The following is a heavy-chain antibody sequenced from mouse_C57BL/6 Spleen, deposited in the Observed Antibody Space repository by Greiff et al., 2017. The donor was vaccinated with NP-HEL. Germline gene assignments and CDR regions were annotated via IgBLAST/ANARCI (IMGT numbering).Heavy chain of an antibody. V-gene: IGHV1-80*01. CDR3: ARSITTVAGWYVDV. D-gene: IGHD1-1*01. CDR1: GYAFSSYW. J-gene: IGHJ1*03. CDR2: IYPGDGDT. Sequence: QVHVKQSGAELVKPGASVKISCKASGYAFSSYWMNWVKQRPGKGLEWIGQIYPGDGDTNYNGKFKGKATLTADKSSSTAYMQLSSLTSEDSAVYFCARSITTVAGWYVDVWGTGTTVTVSS.